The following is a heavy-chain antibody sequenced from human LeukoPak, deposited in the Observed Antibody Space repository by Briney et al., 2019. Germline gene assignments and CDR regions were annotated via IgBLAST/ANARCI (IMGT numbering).Heavy chain of an antibody. V-gene: IGHV1-18*01. CDR2: LSTYNGNT. Sequence: ASVKVSCKASGYTFSNYGISWVHQAPGQGLEWMGWLSTYNGNTHSPQKFEGRVTMTTDTSTSTAHMELRSLRSDDTAVYYCARERSVSVGGTSLDYWGQGTLVTVSS. CDR3: ARERSVSVGGTSLDY. J-gene: IGHJ4*02. CDR1: GYTFSNYG. D-gene: IGHD6-19*01.